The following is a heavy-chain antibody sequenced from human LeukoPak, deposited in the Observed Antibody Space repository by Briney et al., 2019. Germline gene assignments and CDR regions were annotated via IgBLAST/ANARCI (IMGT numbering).Heavy chain of an antibody. CDR2: IIPIFTTA. J-gene: IGHJ6*02. CDR1: GGTFSNYA. CDR3: AREGKSSSPALLYGMDV. V-gene: IGHV1-69*06. D-gene: IGHD6-13*01. Sequence: SVKVSCKASGGTFSNYAISWVRQAPGQGLEWMGGIIPIFTTANYAQKFQGRVTITADRSTSTAYMELSSLTSDDTAVYYCAREGKSSSPALLYGMDVWGQGTTVTVSS.